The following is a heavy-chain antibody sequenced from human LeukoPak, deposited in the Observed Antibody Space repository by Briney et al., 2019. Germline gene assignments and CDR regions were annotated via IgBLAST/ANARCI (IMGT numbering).Heavy chain of an antibody. Sequence: GGSLRLSCAASGFTFSSYAMSWVRQAPGKGLKWVSAISGSGGSTYYADSVKGRFTISRDNSKNTLYLQMNSLRAEDTAVYYCAKAPPRYYDFWSGYYCDYWGQGTLVTVSS. CDR2: ISGSGGST. CDR1: GFTFSSYA. CDR3: AKAPPRYYDFWSGYYCDY. D-gene: IGHD3-3*01. V-gene: IGHV3-23*01. J-gene: IGHJ4*02.